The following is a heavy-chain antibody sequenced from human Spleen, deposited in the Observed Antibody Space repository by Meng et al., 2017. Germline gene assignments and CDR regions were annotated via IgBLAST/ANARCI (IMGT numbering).Heavy chain of an antibody. Sequence: GESLKISCAASGFTFMTYWMSWVRQAPGKGLEWVANINQDGSEKFYVDSVKGRFTVSRDNAKNSLYLQMNSLRAEDTAVYYCATLPTYSGYDLWRADAFDIWGQGTMVTVSS. CDR1: GFTFMTYW. CDR2: INQDGSEK. V-gene: IGHV3-7*01. J-gene: IGHJ3*02. D-gene: IGHD5-12*01. CDR3: ATLPTYSGYDLWRADAFDI.